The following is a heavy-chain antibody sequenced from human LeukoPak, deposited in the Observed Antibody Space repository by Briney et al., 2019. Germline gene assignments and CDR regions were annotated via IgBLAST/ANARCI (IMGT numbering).Heavy chain of an antibody. CDR3: ARARDTAMAHYFDY. J-gene: IGHJ4*02. CDR1: GGSISKYY. V-gene: IGHV4-59*01. D-gene: IGHD5-18*01. Sequence: SETLSLTCTVSGGSISKYYWSWIQQPPGKGLEWIGYIYYSGSTNYNPSLKSRITISVDTSKHQFSLKLSSVTAADTAVYYCARARDTAMAHYFDYWGQGTLATVSS. CDR2: IYYSGST.